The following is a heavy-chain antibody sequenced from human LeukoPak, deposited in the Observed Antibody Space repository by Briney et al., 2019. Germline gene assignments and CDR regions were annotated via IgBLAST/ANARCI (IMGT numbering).Heavy chain of an antibody. Sequence: ASVKVSCKASGYTFTGYYMHWVRQAPGQGLEWMGWINPNSGGTNYAQKFQGRVTMTRDTSISTTYMELSRLRSDDTAVYYCAREVHSGYDRLDYWGQGTLVTVSS. D-gene: IGHD5-12*01. J-gene: IGHJ4*02. CDR2: INPNSGGT. CDR1: GYTFTGYY. CDR3: AREVHSGYDRLDY. V-gene: IGHV1-2*02.